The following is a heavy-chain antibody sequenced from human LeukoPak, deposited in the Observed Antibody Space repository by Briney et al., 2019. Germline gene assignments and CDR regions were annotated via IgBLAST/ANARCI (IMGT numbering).Heavy chain of an antibody. J-gene: IGHJ6*02. CDR3: ASPGVVTGTTYYYYGMDV. V-gene: IGHV4-39*01. CDR1: GGSISSSSYY. CDR2: IYYSGST. D-gene: IGHD1-7*01. Sequence: SETLSLTCTVSGGSISSSSYYWGCIRQPPGKGLEWVGSIYYSGSTYYNPSLKSRVAISVDTSKNQFSLKLSSVTAADTAVYYCASPGVVTGTTYYYYGMDVWGQGTTVTVSS.